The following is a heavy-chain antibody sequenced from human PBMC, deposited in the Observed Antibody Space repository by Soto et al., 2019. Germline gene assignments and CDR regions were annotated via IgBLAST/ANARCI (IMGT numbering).Heavy chain of an antibody. D-gene: IGHD3-22*01. CDR2: IYFGGST. Sequence: SETLSLTCAVSGGSISSGDYSWNWIRQPPGKGLEWIGYIYFGGSTYYNPSLQSRVTMSVDRSRNQFSLKLNSVTAEDTAVYYCAKSPGMYYYDSSGYYHYDYWGQGTLVTVSS. V-gene: IGHV4-30-2*01. J-gene: IGHJ4*02. CDR1: GGSISSGDYS. CDR3: AKSPGMYYYDSSGYYHYDY.